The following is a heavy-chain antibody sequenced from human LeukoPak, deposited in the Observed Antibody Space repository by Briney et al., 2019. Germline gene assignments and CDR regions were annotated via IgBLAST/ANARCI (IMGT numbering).Heavy chain of an antibody. Sequence: GGSLRLSCAASGFTVSSNYMSWVRQAPGKGLEWVSVIYSGGSTYYADSVEGRFTISRDNSKNTLYLQMNSLRAEDTAVYYCARDGFGSSDAFDIWGQGTMVTVSS. CDR3: ARDGFGSSDAFDI. CDR2: IYSGGST. V-gene: IGHV3-66*02. J-gene: IGHJ3*02. D-gene: IGHD3-10*01. CDR1: GFTVSSNY.